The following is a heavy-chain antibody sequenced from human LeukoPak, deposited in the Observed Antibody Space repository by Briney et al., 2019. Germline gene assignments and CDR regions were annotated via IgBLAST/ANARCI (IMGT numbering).Heavy chain of an antibody. Sequence: GGSLSLSCAASGFTFSSYSMNWVRQAPGKGLEWVSSISSSSSYIYYADSVKGRFTISRDKAKNSLYLQMNSLRAEDTAVYYCERGMLAARDYFDYWGQGTLVTVSS. CDR3: ERGMLAARDYFDY. CDR2: ISSSSSYI. D-gene: IGHD6-6*01. CDR1: GFTFSSYS. J-gene: IGHJ4*02. V-gene: IGHV3-21*01.